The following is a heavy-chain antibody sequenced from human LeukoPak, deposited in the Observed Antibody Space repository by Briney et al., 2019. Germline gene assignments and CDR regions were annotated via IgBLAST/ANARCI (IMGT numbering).Heavy chain of an antibody. V-gene: IGHV3-30*18. D-gene: IGHD3-10*01. CDR3: AKLYGSGNSYHYFDY. CDR2: ISYDGSNT. Sequence: GGSLRLSCAASGFTFSSYGIHWVRQAPGRGLEWMAVISYDGSNTYYADSVKGRFTISRDNSKNTLYLQMNSLRPEDTAVYYCAKLYGSGNSYHYFDYWGQGTLVTVSS. CDR1: GFTFSSYG. J-gene: IGHJ4*02.